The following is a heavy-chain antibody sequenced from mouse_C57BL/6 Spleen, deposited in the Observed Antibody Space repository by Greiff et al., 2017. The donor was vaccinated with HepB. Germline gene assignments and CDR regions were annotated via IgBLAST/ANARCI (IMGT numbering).Heavy chain of an antibody. D-gene: IGHD1-3*01. CDR1: GFSLTSYG. CDR3: ARLEDI. J-gene: IGHJ2*01. V-gene: IGHV2-9*02. CDR2: IWAGGST. Sequence: VKLMESGPGLVAPSQSLSITCTVSGFSLTSYGVHWVRQPPGKGLEWLGVIWAGGSTDYNSALMSRLSISKDNSKSQVFVKMNSLQTDDTAMYYCARLEDIWGQGTTLTVSS.